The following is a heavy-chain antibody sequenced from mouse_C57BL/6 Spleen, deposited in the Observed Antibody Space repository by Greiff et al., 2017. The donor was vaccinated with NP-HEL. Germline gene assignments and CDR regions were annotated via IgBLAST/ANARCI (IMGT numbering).Heavy chain of an antibody. J-gene: IGHJ2*01. Sequence: QVQLQQSGPELVKPGASVKISCKASGYAFSSSWMNWVKQRPGKGLGWIGRIYPGDGDTNYNGKFKGKATLTADKSSSTAYMQLSSLTSEDSAVYFCARTAQASYFDYWGQGTTLTVSS. CDR3: ARTAQASYFDY. V-gene: IGHV1-82*01. CDR1: GYAFSSSW. CDR2: IYPGDGDT. D-gene: IGHD3-2*02.